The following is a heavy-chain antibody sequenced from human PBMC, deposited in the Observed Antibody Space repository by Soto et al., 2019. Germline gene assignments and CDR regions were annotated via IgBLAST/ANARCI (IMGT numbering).Heavy chain of an antibody. CDR2: IYYSGST. V-gene: IGHV4-31*03. J-gene: IGHJ5*02. D-gene: IGHD6-13*01. CDR3: ARVFSNSSSFFDP. CDR1: GGSISSGGYY. Sequence: PSETLSLTCTVSGGSISSGGYYWSWIRQHPGKGLEWIGYIYYSGSTDYNPSLKSRVTISVDTSKNQFSLKLSSVTAADTAVYYCARVFSNSSSFFDPWGQRTLVTVPS.